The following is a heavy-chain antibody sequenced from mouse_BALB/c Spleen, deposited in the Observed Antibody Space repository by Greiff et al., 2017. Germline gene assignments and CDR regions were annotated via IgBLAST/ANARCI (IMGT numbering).Heavy chain of an antibody. J-gene: IGHJ1*01. V-gene: IGHV14-1*02. CDR1: GFNIKDYY. Sequence: DVKLQESGAELVRPGALVKLSCKASGFNIKDYYMHWVKQRPEQGLEWIGWIDPENGNTIYDPKFQGKASITADTSSNTAYLQLSSLTSEDTAVYYCAMITTVGYFDVWGAGTTVTVSS. CDR3: AMITTVGYFDV. D-gene: IGHD1-1*01. CDR2: IDPENGNT.